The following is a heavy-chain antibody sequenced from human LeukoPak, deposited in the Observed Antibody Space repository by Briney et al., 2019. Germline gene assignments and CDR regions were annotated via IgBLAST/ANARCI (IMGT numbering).Heavy chain of an antibody. J-gene: IGHJ4*02. V-gene: IGHV3-23*01. CDR1: GFTFSSYA. CDR2: ISGSGGST. Sequence: GGSLRLSCAASGFTFSSYAMSWVRQAPGKGLEWVSAISGSGGSTYYADSVKGRFTISRDNSKNTLYLQMNSLRAEDTAVYYCAKDRDTGYCSGWYGDYWGQGTLVTVSS. D-gene: IGHD6-19*01. CDR3: AKDRDTGYCSGWYGDY.